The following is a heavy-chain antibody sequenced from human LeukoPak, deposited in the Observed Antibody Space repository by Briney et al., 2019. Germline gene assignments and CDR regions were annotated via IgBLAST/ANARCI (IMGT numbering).Heavy chain of an antibody. J-gene: IGHJ4*02. Sequence: GGSLRLSCAASGFTVSSNYMSWVRQAPGKGLEWVSVIYSGGSTYYADSVKGRFTISRDNSKNTLYLQMNSLRAEDTAVYYCARRSGSYRFDYWGQGTLVTVSS. V-gene: IGHV3-53*01. CDR3: ARRSGSYRFDY. D-gene: IGHD1-26*01. CDR1: GFTVSSNY. CDR2: IYSGGST.